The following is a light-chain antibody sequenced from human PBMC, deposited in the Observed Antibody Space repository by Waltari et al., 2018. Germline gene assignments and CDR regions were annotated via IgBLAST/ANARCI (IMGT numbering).Light chain of an antibody. J-gene: IGKJ3*01. CDR2: WAS. CDR3: QQYYGAPPT. CDR1: QSVLYSSNNKNY. Sequence: DIVMTQSPDSLAVSLGERATINCKSSQSVLYSSNNKNYLAWYQQKPGQPPRLLISWASTRESGVPDRFSGSGSGADFTLTISSLQAEDVAVYYCQQYYGAPPTFGPGTKVDIK. V-gene: IGKV4-1*01.